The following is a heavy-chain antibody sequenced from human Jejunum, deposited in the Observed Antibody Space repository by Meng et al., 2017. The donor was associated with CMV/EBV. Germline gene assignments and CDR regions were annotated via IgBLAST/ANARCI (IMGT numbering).Heavy chain of an antibody. CDR1: GGSISSGDYY. Sequence: QVQLQESGPGLVQPSQTLPLTGTVSGGSISSGDYYWSWIRQPPGKGLEWIGYIYYSGSTYSNASLKSRVTISIDRSKNQFSLKLSSVTAADTAVYYCARDRKHYGERGWFDTWGQGTLVTVVS. D-gene: IGHD4-17*01. V-gene: IGHV4-30-4*01. CDR3: ARDRKHYGERGWFDT. J-gene: IGHJ5*02. CDR2: IYYSGST.